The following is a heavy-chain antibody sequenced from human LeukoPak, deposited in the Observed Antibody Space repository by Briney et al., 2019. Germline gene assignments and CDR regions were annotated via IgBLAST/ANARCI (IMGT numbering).Heavy chain of an antibody. CDR3: ARWGYYGFMDV. D-gene: IGHD1-26*01. V-gene: IGHV4-39*07. Sequence: SETLSLTCTVSGGSIGSTNYYWGWIRQPPGKGLEWIANIYYSGSTYYNPSLKSRVTISVDTSKNQFSLKLSSVTAADTAVYYCARWGYYGFMDVWGKGTTVTISS. J-gene: IGHJ6*04. CDR2: IYYSGST. CDR1: GGSIGSTNYY.